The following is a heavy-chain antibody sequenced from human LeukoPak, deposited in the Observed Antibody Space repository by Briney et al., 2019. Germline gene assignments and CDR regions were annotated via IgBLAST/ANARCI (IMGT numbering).Heavy chain of an antibody. CDR2: INWNSDNI. Sequence: GGSLRLSCAASGFTFNDHAMCWVRQAPGKGLEWVSGINWNSDNIGYADSVKGRFPISRDDAKKSLFLQMNSLRAEDTALYYCARASYYYDTTGLGAVDLWGQGTMVTVSS. CDR3: ARASYYYDTTGLGAVDL. J-gene: IGHJ3*01. D-gene: IGHD3-22*01. CDR1: GFTFNDHA. V-gene: IGHV3-9*01.